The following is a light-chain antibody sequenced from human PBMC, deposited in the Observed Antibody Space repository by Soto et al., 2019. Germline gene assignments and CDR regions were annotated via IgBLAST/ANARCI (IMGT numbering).Light chain of an antibody. J-gene: IGKJ2*01. CDR2: DAS. CDR3: QQRSNWPPKMYT. V-gene: IGKV3-11*01. Sequence: EIVLTQSPATLSLSPGERATLSCRASLSVSSYLAWYQQKPGQAPRLLIYDASNRATGIPARFSGSGSGTDFTLTISSLEPEDFAVYYCQQRSNWPPKMYTFGQGTKVDIK. CDR1: LSVSSY.